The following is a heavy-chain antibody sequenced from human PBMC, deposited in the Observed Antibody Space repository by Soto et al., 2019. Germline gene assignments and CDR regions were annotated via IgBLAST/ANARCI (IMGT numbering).Heavy chain of an antibody. CDR2: INPGNGNT. V-gene: IGHV1-3*01. CDR3: AAWGIAAAAT. J-gene: IGHJ4*02. CDR1: GYTFTTHT. D-gene: IGHD6-13*01. Sequence: ASVKVSCKASGYTFTTHTMHWVRQAPGQRLEWIGWINPGNGNTKYSQKFQGRVTIIRDTSASTAYMELSSLRSEDTAVYYCAAWGIAAAATWGQGTLVTVSS.